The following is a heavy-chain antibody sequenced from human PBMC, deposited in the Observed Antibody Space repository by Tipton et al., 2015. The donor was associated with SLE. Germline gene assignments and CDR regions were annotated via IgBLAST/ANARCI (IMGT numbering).Heavy chain of an antibody. D-gene: IGHD3-3*01. CDR3: ARGREGRITIFGVIPGDFDY. Sequence: NPSLKSRVTISVDTSKNQFSLKLSSVTAADTAVYYCARGREGRITIFGVIPGDFDYWGQGTLVTVPS. J-gene: IGHJ4*02. V-gene: IGHV4-34*13.